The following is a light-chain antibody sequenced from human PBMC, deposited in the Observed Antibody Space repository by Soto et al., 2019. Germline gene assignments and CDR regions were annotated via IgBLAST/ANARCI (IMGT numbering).Light chain of an antibody. CDR1: QSVSRY. Sequence: DVQMTQSPSSLSALVGDRVTITCRASQSVSRYLNWYQHKPGKAPKLLINAASNLRSGVPSRFSGSGSGTDFTLSIDGLQPEDFAAYYCHQSYITPPITFGQGTRLELK. CDR2: AAS. J-gene: IGKJ5*01. V-gene: IGKV1-39*01. CDR3: HQSYITPPIT.